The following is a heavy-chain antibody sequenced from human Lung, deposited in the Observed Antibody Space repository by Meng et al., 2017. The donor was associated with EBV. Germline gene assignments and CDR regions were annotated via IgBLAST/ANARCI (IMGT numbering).Heavy chain of an antibody. CDR1: GGTFSSSA. Sequence: QVQLVPAGAEVRKPGSSVTVSCKASGGTFSSSAISWVRQAPGQGLEWMGGIIPIFGTPNYAQKFQGRVTITADKSTSTAYMELSSLRSDDTAVYYCASGGVSATERYFQHWGQGTLVTVSS. D-gene: IGHD2-15*01. V-gene: IGHV1-69*06. CDR3: ASGGVSATERYFQH. CDR2: IIPIFGTP. J-gene: IGHJ1*01.